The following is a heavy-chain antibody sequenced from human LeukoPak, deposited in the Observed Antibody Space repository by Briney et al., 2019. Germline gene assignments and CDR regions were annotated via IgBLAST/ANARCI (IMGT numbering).Heavy chain of an antibody. Sequence: GGSLRLSCAASGFTFSNYAMNWARQAPGKGLEWVSGISYSGANTHYADSVKGRFTVSRDNSRNTLHLEMNSLRAEDTAVYYCAKVRDTSGWYHFDNWGQGTLVTVSS. CDR3: AKVRDTSGWYHFDN. D-gene: IGHD6-19*01. J-gene: IGHJ4*02. CDR2: ISYSGANT. V-gene: IGHV3-23*01. CDR1: GFTFSNYA.